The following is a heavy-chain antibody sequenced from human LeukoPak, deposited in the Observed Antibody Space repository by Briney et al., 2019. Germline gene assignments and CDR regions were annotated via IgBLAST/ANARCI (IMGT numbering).Heavy chain of an antibody. CDR1: GFTFSSYS. Sequence: PGGSLRLSCAASGFTFSSYSMNWVRQAPGKGLEWVSSISSSSSYIYYADSVKGRFTISRDNSKNTLYLQMNSLRAEDTAVYYCAKDRPTLEQWLVPDYWGQGTLVTVSS. J-gene: IGHJ4*02. CDR2: ISSSSSYI. D-gene: IGHD6-19*01. CDR3: AKDRPTLEQWLVPDY. V-gene: IGHV3-21*01.